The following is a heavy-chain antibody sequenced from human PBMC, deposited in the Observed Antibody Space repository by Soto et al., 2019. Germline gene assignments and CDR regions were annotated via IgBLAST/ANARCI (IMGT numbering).Heavy chain of an antibody. D-gene: IGHD3-10*01. CDR1: GGSISSGGYS. CDR2: IYHSANT. V-gene: IGHV4-30-2*01. CDR3: AREVSWAQEIDYFDD. J-gene: IGHJ4*02. Sequence: SETLSLTCAVSGGSISSGGYSWGWIRQPPGKGLEWIGYIYHSANTYYNPSLKSRVTISVDRSKNQFSLKLSSVTAADTAVYYCAREVSWAQEIDYFDDWGQGTLVTVSS.